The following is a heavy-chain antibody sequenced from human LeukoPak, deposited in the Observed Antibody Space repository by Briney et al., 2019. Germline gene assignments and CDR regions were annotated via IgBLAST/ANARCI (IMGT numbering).Heavy chain of an antibody. D-gene: IGHD5/OR15-5a*01. Sequence: GSLRLSCAASGFTFSSYAMHWVRQAPGKGLEWVAVISYDGRNKYYADSVKGRFTISRDNSKNTLYLQMNSLRVEDTAVYYCARGDGVYVYWGQGTLVTVSS. CDR2: ISYDGRNK. CDR1: GFTFSSYA. CDR3: ARGDGVYVY. J-gene: IGHJ4*02. V-gene: IGHV3-30*04.